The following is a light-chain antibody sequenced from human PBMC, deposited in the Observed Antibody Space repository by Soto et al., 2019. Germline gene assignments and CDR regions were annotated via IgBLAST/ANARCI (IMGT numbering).Light chain of an antibody. J-gene: IGKJ1*01. CDR1: QTISNW. CDR3: QKYNSAPPWT. Sequence: DIQLTQSPSTLSASVGDRVTITCRASQTISNWLAWYQQRPGKAPQLLISDASRLESGVPSRFSGSGSGTDFTLTISSLQPEDVATYYCQKYNSAPPWTFGQGTKVDIK. V-gene: IGKV1-5*01. CDR2: DAS.